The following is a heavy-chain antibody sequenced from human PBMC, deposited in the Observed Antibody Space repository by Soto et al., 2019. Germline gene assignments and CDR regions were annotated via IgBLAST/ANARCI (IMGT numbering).Heavy chain of an antibody. D-gene: IGHD3-10*01. CDR3: VREGSGSYFLGVAP. J-gene: IGHJ5*02. V-gene: IGHV1-18*01. Sequence: QVQLVQSGAEVKKPGASVKVSCKASGYTFSSYAINWVRQAPGQGLEWMGWISAYNGNTNYAQKFQGRVTMTTDTARGTAYMELRSLRSDDTAVYYCVREGSGSYFLGVAPWGQGTLVTVSS. CDR2: ISAYNGNT. CDR1: GYTFSSYA.